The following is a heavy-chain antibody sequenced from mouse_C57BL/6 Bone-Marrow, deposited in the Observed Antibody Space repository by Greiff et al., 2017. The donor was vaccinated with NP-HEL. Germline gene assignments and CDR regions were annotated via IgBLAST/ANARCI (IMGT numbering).Heavy chain of an antibody. CDR2: IYPGDGDT. V-gene: IGHV1-82*01. Sequence: QVQLKQSGPELVKPGASVKISCKASGYAFSSSWMNWVKQRPGKGLEWIGRIYPGDGDTNYNGKFKGKATLTADKSSSTAYMQLSSLTSEDSAVYFCAREGIYYGNFFDYWGQGTTLTVSS. J-gene: IGHJ2*01. CDR3: AREGIYYGNFFDY. CDR1: GYAFSSSW. D-gene: IGHD2-1*01.